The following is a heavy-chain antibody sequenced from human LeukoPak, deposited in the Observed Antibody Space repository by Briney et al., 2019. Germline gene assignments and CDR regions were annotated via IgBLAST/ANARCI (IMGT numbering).Heavy chain of an antibody. CDR2: INHSGST. D-gene: IGHD3-22*01. Sequence: PSETLSLTCAVYGGPFSGYYWCWIRQPPGKGLEWIGEINHSGSTNYNPSLKSRVTISVDTSKNQFSLKLSSVTAADTAVYYCARGGGYYDSSGYPQLADYWGQGTLVTVSS. CDR1: GGPFSGYY. CDR3: ARGGGYYDSSGYPQLADY. V-gene: IGHV4-34*01. J-gene: IGHJ4*02.